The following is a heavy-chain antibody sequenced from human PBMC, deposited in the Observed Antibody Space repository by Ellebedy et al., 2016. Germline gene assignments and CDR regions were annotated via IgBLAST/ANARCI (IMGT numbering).Heavy chain of an antibody. CDR3: AKDGCTNGVCYIYYYYYGMDV. Sequence: GGSLRLSCAASGFTFSTFWMSWVRQAPGKGLEWVANINQDGSRKYYADSVKGRFTISRDNSKNTLYLQMNSLRAEDTAVYYCAKDGCTNGVCYIYYYYYGMDVWGQGTTVTVSS. D-gene: IGHD2-8*01. CDR2: INQDGSRK. CDR1: GFTFSTFW. V-gene: IGHV3-7*01. J-gene: IGHJ6*02.